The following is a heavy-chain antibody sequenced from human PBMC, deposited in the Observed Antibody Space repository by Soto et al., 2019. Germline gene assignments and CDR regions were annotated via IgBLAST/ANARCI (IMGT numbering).Heavy chain of an antibody. D-gene: IGHD1-7*01. Sequence: GGSISSSSYYWGWIRQPPGKGLEWIGSIYYSGSTYYNPSLKSRVTISVDTSKNQFSLKLSSVTAADTAVYYCARITGTTASNYYYYGMDVWGQGTTVTVSS. CDR1: GGSISSSSYY. CDR3: ARITGTTASNYYYYGMDV. J-gene: IGHJ6*02. CDR2: IYYSGST. V-gene: IGHV4-39*01.